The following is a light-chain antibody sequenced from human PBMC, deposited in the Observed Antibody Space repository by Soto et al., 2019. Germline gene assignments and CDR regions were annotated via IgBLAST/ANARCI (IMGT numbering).Light chain of an antibody. V-gene: IGLV1-51*01. CDR2: DNN. CDR1: NSNIGNND. CDR3: GTWDSRLSGYV. J-gene: IGLJ1*01. Sequence: QSALTQPPSVSAAPGQKVTISCSGSNSNIGNNDVSWYQQFPGTAPKLLIYDNNKRPSGIPDRFSGSKSGTSATLGITGLQTGDEADYYCGTWDSRLSGYVFGTGTKLHRP.